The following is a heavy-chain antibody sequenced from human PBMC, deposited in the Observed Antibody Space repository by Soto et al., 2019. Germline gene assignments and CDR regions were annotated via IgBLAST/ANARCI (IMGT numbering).Heavy chain of an antibody. CDR3: AKSGYYYGSGSHFDP. V-gene: IGHV3-23*01. CDR1: GFTFSSYA. CDR2: ISGSGGST. D-gene: IGHD3-10*01. J-gene: IGHJ5*02. Sequence: GSLRLSCAASGFTFSSYAMSWVRQAPGKGLEWVSAISGSGGSTYYADSVKGRFTISRDNSKNTLYLQMSSLRAEDTAVYYCAKSGYYYGSGSHFDPWGQGTLVTAPQ.